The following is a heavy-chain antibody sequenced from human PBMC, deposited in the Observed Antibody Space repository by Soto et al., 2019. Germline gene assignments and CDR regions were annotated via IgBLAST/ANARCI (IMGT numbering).Heavy chain of an antibody. V-gene: IGHV4-59*08. D-gene: IGHD1-26*01. CDR2: IYYSGST. Sequence: SETLSLTCTVSGCSISSYYWSWIRQPPGKGLEWIGYIYYSGSTNYNPSLKSRVTISVDTSKNQFSLKLSSVTAADTAVYYCARHYSGSYYPNWFDPWGQGTLVTVS. CDR1: GCSISSYY. CDR3: ARHYSGSYYPNWFDP. J-gene: IGHJ5*02.